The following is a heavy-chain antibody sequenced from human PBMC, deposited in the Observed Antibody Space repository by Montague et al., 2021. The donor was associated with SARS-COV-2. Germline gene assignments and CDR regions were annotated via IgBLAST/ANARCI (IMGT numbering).Heavy chain of an antibody. CDR1: GGSFSGYY. CDR2: INHSGST. V-gene: IGHV4-34*01. D-gene: IGHD2-15*01. J-gene: IGHJ4*02. Sequence: SETLSLTCAVYGGSFSGYYWSWIRQPPGKGLEWIGEINHSGSTNYNPSLKSRVTISVDTSKNQFSLKLSSVTAADTAVYYCARGSVDIVVVVAATPPYFDDWGQGTLVTVSS. CDR3: ARGSVDIVVVVAATPPYFDD.